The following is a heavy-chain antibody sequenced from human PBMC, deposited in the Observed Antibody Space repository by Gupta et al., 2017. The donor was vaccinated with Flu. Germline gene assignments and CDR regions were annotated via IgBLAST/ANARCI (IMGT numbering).Heavy chain of an antibody. CDR2: IRSKDYGGTT. V-gene: IGHV3-49*04. D-gene: IGHD5-18*01. J-gene: IGHJ4*02. CDR3: STLPATRYYNYEY. Sequence: EVQLVESGGGLVQPGRSLRLSCTGSGFRCGDYTINWVRQAPGKGLEWVGFIRSKDYGGTTQYAASVKGRFTFSRDDSKSIAYLQMNSLKSEDTAVYYCSTLPATRYYNYEYRGQGTLVTVSS. CDR1: GFRCGDYT.